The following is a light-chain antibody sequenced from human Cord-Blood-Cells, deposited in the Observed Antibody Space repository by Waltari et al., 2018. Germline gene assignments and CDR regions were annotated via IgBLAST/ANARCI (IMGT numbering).Light chain of an antibody. CDR2: AAS. J-gene: IGKJ2*01. CDR1: PGISSW. CDR3: QQTNSIPYT. V-gene: IGKV1-12*01. Sequence: DIQMPQSPSSVSASVADRVTITCRASPGISSWLAWYQQKPGKALKLLIYAASSLQSGVPSRLCGSASGTDFTLTISSLQPEDFATYYCQQTNSIPYTFGQGTKLESK.